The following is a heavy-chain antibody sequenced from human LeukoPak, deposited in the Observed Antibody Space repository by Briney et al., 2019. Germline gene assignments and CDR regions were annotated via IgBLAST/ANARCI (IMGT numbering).Heavy chain of an antibody. D-gene: IGHD5-12*01. V-gene: IGHV3-7*01. CDR1: GFTFSNYW. CDR2: INQDGSKE. Sequence: GGSLRLSCAASGFTFSNYWMTWVRRAPGKGLEWVAHINQDGSKEYYMDSVKARFTISRDNAKNSLSLQMNSLGAEDTAVYYCVRDGGVSGYDLLDYWGQGTLVSLSS. J-gene: IGHJ4*02. CDR3: VRDGGVSGYDLLDY.